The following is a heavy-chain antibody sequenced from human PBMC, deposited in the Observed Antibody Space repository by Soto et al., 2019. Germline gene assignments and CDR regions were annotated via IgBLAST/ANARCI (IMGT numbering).Heavy chain of an antibody. CDR2: MNPNSGNT. J-gene: IGHJ3*02. CDR3: ARAHSGRAGAFDI. D-gene: IGHD6-19*01. CDR1: GYNISSYD. V-gene: IGHV1-8*01. Sequence: GASVKVSCKASGYNISSYDINWVRQATGQGLEWMGWMNPNSGNTGYAQKFQGRVTMTRNTSISTAYMELSSLRSEDTAVYYCARAHSGRAGAFDIWGQGTMVTVSS.